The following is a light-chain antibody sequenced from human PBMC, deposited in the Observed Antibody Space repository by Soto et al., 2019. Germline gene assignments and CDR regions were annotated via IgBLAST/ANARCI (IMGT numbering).Light chain of an antibody. V-gene: IGKV1-5*03. CDR1: PTISSC. J-gene: IGKJ1*01. CDR3: QQYNSYPRT. Sequence: IPMSQSPSSLCESXGDRVIIWCRSRPTISSCLAWYQQKPGKAPKLXXYKASSLERGGPSRFSGSGSVTEFTRTISSLQPDDFATYYGQQYNSYPRTFGQGTKVDIK. CDR2: KAS.